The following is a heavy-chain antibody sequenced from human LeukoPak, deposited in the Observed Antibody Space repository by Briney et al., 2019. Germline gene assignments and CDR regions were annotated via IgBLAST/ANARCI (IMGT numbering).Heavy chain of an antibody. D-gene: IGHD1-26*01. V-gene: IGHV1-69*05. Sequence: VASVKVSCKASGGTFSSYAISWVRQAPGQGLEWMGGIIPFFGTANSAQKFQGRVTITTDESTSTAYMGLRSLRSEDTAVYYCAREGPTGDIDYWGQGTLVTVSS. CDR3: AREGPTGDIDY. CDR2: IIPFFGTA. J-gene: IGHJ4*02. CDR1: GGTFSSYA.